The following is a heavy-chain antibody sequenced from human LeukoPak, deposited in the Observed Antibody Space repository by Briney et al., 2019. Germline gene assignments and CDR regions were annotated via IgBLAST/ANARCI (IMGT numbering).Heavy chain of an antibody. D-gene: IGHD7-27*01. CDR2: ISYDGSNK. CDR1: GFTFSNYA. CDR3: ARDPGEGYYFDY. J-gene: IGHJ4*02. V-gene: IGHV3-30-3*01. Sequence: GGSLRLSCAAPGFTFSNYAMHWVRQAPGKGLEWVAVISYDGSNKYYADSVKGRFTISRDNSKNTLYLQMNSLRAEGTAVYYCARDPGEGYYFDYWGQGTLVTVSS.